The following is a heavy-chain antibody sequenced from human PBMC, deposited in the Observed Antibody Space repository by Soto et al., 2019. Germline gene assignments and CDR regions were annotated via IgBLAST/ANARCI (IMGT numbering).Heavy chain of an antibody. CDR3: AREKVYYDSSGYYSYYYGMDV. CDR1: GFTFRSYA. Sequence: PGGSLRLSCAASGFTFRSYAMHWVRQAPGKGLEWVAVISYDGSNKYYADSVKGRFTISRDNSKNTLYLQMNSLRAEDTAVYYCAREKVYYDSSGYYSYYYGMDVWGQGTTVTVSS. V-gene: IGHV3-30-3*01. D-gene: IGHD3-22*01. CDR2: ISYDGSNK. J-gene: IGHJ6*02.